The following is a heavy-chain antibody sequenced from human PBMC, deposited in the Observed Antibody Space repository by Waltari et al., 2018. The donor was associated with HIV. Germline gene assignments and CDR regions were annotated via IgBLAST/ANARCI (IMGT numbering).Heavy chain of an antibody. CDR3: ARDGPHIVVVTVRTTDGFDI. V-gene: IGHV1-46*01. J-gene: IGHJ3*02. D-gene: IGHD2-21*02. CDR2: INPTTGTT. CDR1: GYTFTSYY. Sequence: QVQLVHSGDEVREPGASVRLSCRASGYTFTSYYINWVRQAPGKGLEWMGIINPTTGTTNYGQNFQGRVTMTRDTSTSTVYMELRSLTSEDTAVYYCARDGPHIVVVTVRTTDGFDIWGQGTMVIVSS.